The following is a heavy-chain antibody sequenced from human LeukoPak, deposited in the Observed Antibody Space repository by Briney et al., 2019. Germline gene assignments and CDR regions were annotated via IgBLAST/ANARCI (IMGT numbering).Heavy chain of an antibody. D-gene: IGHD1-14*01. CDR1: GLTFSSHW. CDR2: ITNDGSST. Sequence: GGSLRLSCAASGLTFSSHWMHWVRQAPGKGLVWVSRITNDGSSTTYADFVKGRFTISRDNAKNMLYLQVNSLRAEDTAVHYCATQQGGNPAYWGQGTLVTVSS. J-gene: IGHJ4*02. V-gene: IGHV3-74*01. CDR3: ATQQGGNPAY.